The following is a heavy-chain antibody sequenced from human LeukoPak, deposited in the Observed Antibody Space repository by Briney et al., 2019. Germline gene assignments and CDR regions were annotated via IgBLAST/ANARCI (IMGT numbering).Heavy chain of an antibody. CDR3: ARLLYNFGAYMDV. V-gene: IGHV3-21*01. J-gene: IGHJ6*03. Sequence: GGSLRLSCAASGFTFSSYSMNWLRQAPGKGLKWVSSISSSSSNIYYADSVKGRFTISRDNAKNSLHLQMSSLRAEDTAVYYCARLLYNFGAYMDVWGKGTTVTVSS. D-gene: IGHD3-3*01. CDR1: GFTFSSYS. CDR2: ISSSSSNI.